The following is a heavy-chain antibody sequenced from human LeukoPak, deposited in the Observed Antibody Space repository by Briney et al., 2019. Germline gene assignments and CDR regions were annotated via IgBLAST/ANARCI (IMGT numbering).Heavy chain of an antibody. CDR2: ISSSSSYI. Sequence: PGGSLRLSCAASGFTFSSYSMNWVRQAPGKGLEWVSSISSSSSYIYYADSVKGRFTISRDNAKNSLYLQMNSLRAEDTAVYYCARDSRSGYSFDYWGQGTLVTVSS. V-gene: IGHV3-21*01. J-gene: IGHJ4*02. D-gene: IGHD5-18*01. CDR3: ARDSRSGYSFDY. CDR1: GFTFSSYS.